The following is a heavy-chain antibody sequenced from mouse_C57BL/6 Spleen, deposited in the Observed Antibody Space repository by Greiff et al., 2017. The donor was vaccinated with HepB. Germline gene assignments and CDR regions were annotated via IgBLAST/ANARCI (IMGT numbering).Heavy chain of an antibody. V-gene: IGHV5-4*01. Sequence: EVHLVESGGGLVKPGGSLKLSCAASGFTFSSYAMSWVRQTPEKRLEWVATISDGGSYTYYPDNVKGRFTISRDNAKNNLYLQMSHLKSEDTAMYYCAREIYGNFYFDYWGQGTTLTVSS. CDR3: AREIYGNFYFDY. CDR2: ISDGGSYT. D-gene: IGHD2-1*01. CDR1: GFTFSSYA. J-gene: IGHJ2*01.